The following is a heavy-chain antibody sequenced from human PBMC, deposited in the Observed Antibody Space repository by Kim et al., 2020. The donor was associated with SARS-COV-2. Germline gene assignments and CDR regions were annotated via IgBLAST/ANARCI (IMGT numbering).Heavy chain of an antibody. CDR3: AKTPPGPYYYGMDV. J-gene: IGHJ6*02. V-gene: IGHV3-30*18. Sequence: GGSLRLSCAASGFTFSSYGMHWVRQAPGKGLEWVAVISYDGSNKYYADSVKGRFTISRDNSKNTLYLQMNSLRAEDTAVYYCAKTPPGPYYYGMDVWGQGTTVTVSS. CDR2: ISYDGSNK. CDR1: GFTFSSYG.